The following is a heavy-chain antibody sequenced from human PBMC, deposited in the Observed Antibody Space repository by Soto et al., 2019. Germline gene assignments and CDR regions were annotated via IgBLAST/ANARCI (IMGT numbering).Heavy chain of an antibody. CDR1: GYTFTCYG. Sequence: ASAMVPFNASGYTFTCYGISWVRQAPGQGLDCMGWISAYSGNTNYAQKLQGRVTMTTDTYTRTDYMELRSLRSDDTAVYYCARSVFGSGRPTERRNAIYGIDVWGQVNTITV. J-gene: IGHJ6*02. V-gene: IGHV1-18*04. D-gene: IGHD3-10*01. CDR3: ARSVFGSGRPTERRNAIYGIDV. CDR2: ISAYSGNT.